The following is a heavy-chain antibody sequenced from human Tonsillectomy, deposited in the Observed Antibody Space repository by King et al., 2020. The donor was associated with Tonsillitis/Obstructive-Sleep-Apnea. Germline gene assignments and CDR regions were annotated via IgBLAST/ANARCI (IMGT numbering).Heavy chain of an antibody. CDR1: GFSLSTSGMC. CDR3: ARSYDYGGGFDY. J-gene: IGHJ4*02. V-gene: IGHV2-70*11. Sequence: TLKESGPALVKPTQTLTLTCTFSGFSLSTSGMCVSWIRQPPGKALEWLXRIDWDDDKYYSTSLKTRLTISKDTSKNQVVLTMTNMDPVDTATYYCARSYDYGGGFDYWGQGTLVTVSS. D-gene: IGHD4-23*01. CDR2: IDWDDDK.